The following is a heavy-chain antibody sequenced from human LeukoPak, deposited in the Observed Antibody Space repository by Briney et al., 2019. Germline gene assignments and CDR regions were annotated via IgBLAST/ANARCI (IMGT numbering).Heavy chain of an antibody. Sequence: ASVTVSCKSSGYTFTVYYMHWVRQAPGQGLEWMGWINPNSGGTNYAQKFQGRVTMTRDTSISTAYMELSRLRSDDTAVYYCARMKYQLLWADDYWGQGTLVTVSS. CDR1: GYTFTVYY. J-gene: IGHJ4*02. D-gene: IGHD2-2*01. CDR2: INPNSGGT. V-gene: IGHV1-2*02. CDR3: ARMKYQLLWADDY.